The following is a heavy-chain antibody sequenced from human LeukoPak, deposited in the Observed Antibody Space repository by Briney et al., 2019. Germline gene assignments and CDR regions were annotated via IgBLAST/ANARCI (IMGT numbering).Heavy chain of an antibody. J-gene: IGHJ4*02. V-gene: IGHV4-39*01. CDR3: ARQAVAGNGFDY. CDR1: GGSISSSSYY. D-gene: IGHD6-19*01. Sequence: PSETLSLTCTVSGGSISSSSYYWGWLRQPPGKGLGWIGTIYYSGNTYYNPSLKSRVSISVDTSKNQFSLKLSSVTAADTAVYYCARQAVAGNGFDYWGQGTLVTVSS. CDR2: IYYSGNT.